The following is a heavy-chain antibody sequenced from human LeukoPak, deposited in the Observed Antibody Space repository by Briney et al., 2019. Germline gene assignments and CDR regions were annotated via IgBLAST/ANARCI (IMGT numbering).Heavy chain of an antibody. V-gene: IGHV1-3*01. CDR1: GYTFSSYV. CDR3: ARDRGGTGDFDY. D-gene: IGHD1-1*01. J-gene: IGHJ4*02. CDR2: INVGNGDT. Sequence: ASVKVSCKASGYTFSSYVIHWLRRAPGQRLEWMGWINVGNGDTKYSQKFQGRVTIARVTSASTAYMELSSLRSEDTAIYYCARDRGGTGDFDYWGQGTLVTVSS.